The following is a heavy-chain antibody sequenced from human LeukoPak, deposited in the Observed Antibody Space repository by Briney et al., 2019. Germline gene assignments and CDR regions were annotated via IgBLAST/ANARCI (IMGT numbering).Heavy chain of an antibody. Sequence: SETLSLTCTVSGGSISSVSYYWTWIRQPAGKGLEWIGRIYTTGSTNYNPSLKSRVTISLDTSKNLFSLNLSSVTAADTAVYYCARYCSGGDCYSKALDYWGQGILVTVSS. CDR2: IYTTGST. V-gene: IGHV4-61*02. D-gene: IGHD2-15*01. J-gene: IGHJ4*02. CDR1: GGSISSVSYY. CDR3: ARYCSGGDCYSKALDY.